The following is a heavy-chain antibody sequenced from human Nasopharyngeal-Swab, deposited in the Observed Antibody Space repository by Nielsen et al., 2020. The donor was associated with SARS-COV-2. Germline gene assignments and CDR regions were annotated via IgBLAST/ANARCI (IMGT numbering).Heavy chain of an antibody. CDR3: ARDFGAYYDSTAKAY. D-gene: IGHD3-22*01. CDR1: GFTSSTSG. J-gene: IGHJ4*02. V-gene: IGHV3-33*01. CDR2: IWYDGSNK. Sequence: SLTLTCAASGFTSSTSGIHWVRHAPGQGLEGVAVIWYDGSNKYYADSVKGRFTISRDNSKNTLYLQMNSLRAEDTAVYYCARDFGAYYDSTAKAYWGQGTLVTVSS.